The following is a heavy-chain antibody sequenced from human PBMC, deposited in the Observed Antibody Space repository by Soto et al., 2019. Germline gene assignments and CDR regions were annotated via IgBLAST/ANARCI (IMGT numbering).Heavy chain of an antibody. CDR2: ISYDGTNK. Sequence: PGGCXSLSCAASVVICISSPIHLLRHAPGKGREWVALISYDGTNKFYADSVKGRLTISRYNSKSTLYLQVDSLRPEDAAVYYCERDQKHSGGKNWAFHYFDSWGRGTLVTVYS. V-gene: IGHV3-30-3*01. D-gene: IGHD7-27*01. CDR3: ERDQKHSGGKNWAFHYFDS. J-gene: IGHJ4*02. CDR1: VVICISSP.